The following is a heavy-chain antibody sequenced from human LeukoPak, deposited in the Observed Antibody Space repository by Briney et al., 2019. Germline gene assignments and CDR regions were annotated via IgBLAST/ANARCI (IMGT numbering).Heavy chain of an antibody. J-gene: IGHJ2*01. V-gene: IGHV3-30-3*01. Sequence: GGSLRLTCAASGFIFSSYTTHWVRQAPGKGLEWVAVVSYDGSNKYYADSVKGRFTISRDNSKNTLYLQMNSLRAEDTALYYCARGGRFGDLILYWYFDLWGRGTLVTVSS. CDR3: ARGGRFGDLILYWYFDL. D-gene: IGHD3-10*01. CDR2: VSYDGSNK. CDR1: GFIFSSYT.